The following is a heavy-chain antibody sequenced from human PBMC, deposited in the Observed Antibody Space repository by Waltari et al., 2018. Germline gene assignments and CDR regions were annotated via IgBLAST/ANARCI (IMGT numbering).Heavy chain of an antibody. CDR1: GFTFSSYA. J-gene: IGHJ4*02. CDR3: ARDQDSSGWYGSSFDY. V-gene: IGHV3-30-3*01. D-gene: IGHD6-19*01. Sequence: QVQLVESGGGVVQPGRSLRLSCAASGFTFSSYAMHWVRQAPGKGLEWVAVISYDGSKKYYADSVKGRFTISRDNSKNTLYLQMNSLRAEDTAVYYCARDQDSSGWYGSSFDYWGQGTLVTVSS. CDR2: ISYDGSKK.